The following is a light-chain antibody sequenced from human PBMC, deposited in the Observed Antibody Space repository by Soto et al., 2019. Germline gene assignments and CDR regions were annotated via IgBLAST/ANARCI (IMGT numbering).Light chain of an antibody. J-gene: IGLJ1*01. CDR3: SSFTGSSPRYV. Sequence: QSALTQPASVSGFPGESITIPCTGTSSDIGAYNYVSWYQQHPGKAPKLMIYDVSNRPSGVSDRFSASKSGNTASLTISGLQAADESDYYCSSFTGSSPRYVFGTGTKLTVL. CDR2: DVS. V-gene: IGLV2-14*01. CDR1: SSDIGAYNY.